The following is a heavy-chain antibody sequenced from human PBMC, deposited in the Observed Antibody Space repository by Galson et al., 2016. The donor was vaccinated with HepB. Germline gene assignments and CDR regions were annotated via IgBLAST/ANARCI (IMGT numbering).Heavy chain of an antibody. J-gene: IGHJ4*02. CDR3: ARVPHPSSGWYRTLYY. CDR2: IIPIFGVT. D-gene: IGHD6-19*01. Sequence: SVKVSCKASGGTVSNYAISWVRQAPGQGLEWMGGIIPIFGVTNYAQNFQDRVTITADESTTTAYMELTSLTSEDTAVYYCARVPHPSSGWYRTLYYWGQGTLVTVSS. CDR1: GGTVSNYA. V-gene: IGHV1-69*13.